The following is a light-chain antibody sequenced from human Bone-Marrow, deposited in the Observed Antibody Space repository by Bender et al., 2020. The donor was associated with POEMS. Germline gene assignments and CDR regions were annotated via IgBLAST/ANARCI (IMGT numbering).Light chain of an antibody. V-gene: IGLV2-14*01. CDR3: GSYTRTSTYV. CDR1: SSDIGDYNY. CDR2: EVT. Sequence: QSALTQPASVSGSPGQSITISCTGTSSDIGDYNYVSWYQQHPGKAPKLMIYEVTKWPSGVPDHFSGSKSCDTASLTVSGLQADDEADYYCGSYTRTSTYVFGTGTKVTVL. J-gene: IGLJ1*01.